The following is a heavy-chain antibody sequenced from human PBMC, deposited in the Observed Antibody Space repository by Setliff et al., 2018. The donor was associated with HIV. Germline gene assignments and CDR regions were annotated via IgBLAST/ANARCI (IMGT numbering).Heavy chain of an antibody. Sequence: PGGSLRLSCEASGFTFSTYSMNWVRQAPGKGLELVSSISSSSRSKYYADSVKGQFTISRDNAKNSLYLQMNSLAAEDTAVYYCARDVSWRVRTYIDYWGQGALVTVSS. CDR1: GFTFSTYS. J-gene: IGHJ4*02. D-gene: IGHD3-3*01. V-gene: IGHV3-21*01. CDR3: ARDVSWRVRTYIDY. CDR2: ISSSSRSK.